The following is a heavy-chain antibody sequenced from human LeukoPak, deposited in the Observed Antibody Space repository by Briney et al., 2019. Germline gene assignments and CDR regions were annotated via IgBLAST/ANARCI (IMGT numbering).Heavy chain of an antibody. V-gene: IGHV3-15*01. D-gene: IGHD4-23*01. CDR2: IKSKNVGETT. Sequence: GGSLRLSCVVSGLTFGNAWMSWVRQAPGKGLEWVGRIKSKNVGETTEYAAPVQGRFTTSRDDSKSTVYLQMRSLKTEDTAVYYCTTGPGNSGYWGQGTLVTVSS. J-gene: IGHJ4*02. CDR1: GLTFGNAW. CDR3: TTGPGNSGY.